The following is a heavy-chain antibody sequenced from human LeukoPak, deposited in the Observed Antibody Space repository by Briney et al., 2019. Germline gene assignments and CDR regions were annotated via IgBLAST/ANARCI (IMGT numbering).Heavy chain of an antibody. CDR2: ICVDGDDI. D-gene: IGHD2/OR15-2a*01. J-gene: IGHJ4*02. V-gene: IGHV3-23*01. Sequence: PGGSLTLSCAASGLSFSNNIIHWVRQAPGKALEWVSVICVDGDDIFYADSVKGRFTISRDNSKNTLYLQMNSLRAEDTAVYCCAKDPPHYDSTTHAGDSWGKGTLVTVSS. CDR1: GLSFSNNI. CDR3: AKDPPHYDSTTHAGDS.